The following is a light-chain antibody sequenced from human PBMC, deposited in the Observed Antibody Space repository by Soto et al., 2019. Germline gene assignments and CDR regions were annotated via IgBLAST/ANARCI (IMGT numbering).Light chain of an antibody. CDR3: TSYAGSNFVV. CDR1: SSDVGGYNY. CDR2: EVT. V-gene: IGLV2-8*01. J-gene: IGLJ2*01. Sequence: ALTQPPSASGSPGQSVTISCTGTSSDVGGYNYVSWYQQHPGKAPKLMIYEVTKRPSGVPDRFSGSKSDNTASLTVSGLQAEDEADYYCTSYAGSNFVVFGGGTKLTVL.